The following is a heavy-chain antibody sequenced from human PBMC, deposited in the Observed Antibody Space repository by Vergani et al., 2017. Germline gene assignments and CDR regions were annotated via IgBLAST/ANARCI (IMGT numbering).Heavy chain of an antibody. CDR2: ISYDGSNK. V-gene: IGHV3-30*18. CDR3: AKSGGPHYFCSSYYYYYMDV. D-gene: IGHD3-3*01. Sequence: QVQLVESGGGVVQPGRSLRLSCAASGFTFSSYGMHWVRQAPGKGLEWVAVISYDGSNKYYADSVKGRFTISRDNSKNTLYLQMNSLRAEDTAVYYCAKSGGPHYFCSSYYYYYMDVWGKGTTVTVSS. CDR1: GFTFSSYG. J-gene: IGHJ6*03.